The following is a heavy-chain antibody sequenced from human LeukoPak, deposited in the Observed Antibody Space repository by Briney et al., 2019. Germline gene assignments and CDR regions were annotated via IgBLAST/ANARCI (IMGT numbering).Heavy chain of an antibody. Sequence: ASVKISCKASGYTFTDYYMHWVQHAPGKTLEWIVRVDPEDGETIYAEKFQGRVTITADTSTDTAYMELSSLRSEDTAVYYCATVWDSSSSYYYYYMDVWGKGTTVTVSS. CDR1: GYTFTDYY. CDR2: VDPEDGET. CDR3: ATVWDSSSSYYYYYMDV. V-gene: IGHV1-69-2*01. D-gene: IGHD2-2*01. J-gene: IGHJ6*03.